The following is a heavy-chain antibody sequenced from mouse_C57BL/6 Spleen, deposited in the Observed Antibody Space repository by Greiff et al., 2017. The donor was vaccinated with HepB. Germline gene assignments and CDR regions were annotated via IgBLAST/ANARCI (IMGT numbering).Heavy chain of an antibody. J-gene: IGHJ2*01. D-gene: IGHD2-1*01. CDR2: ISDGGSYT. CDR1: GFTFSSYA. CDR3: ARGGGNYQYYFDY. Sequence: EVQLVESGGGLVKPGGSLKLSCAASGFTFSSYAMSWVRQTPEKRLEWVATISDGGSYTYYPDNVKGRFTISRDNAKNNLYLQMSHLKSEDTAMYYCARGGGNYQYYFDYWGQGTTLTVSS. V-gene: IGHV5-4*01.